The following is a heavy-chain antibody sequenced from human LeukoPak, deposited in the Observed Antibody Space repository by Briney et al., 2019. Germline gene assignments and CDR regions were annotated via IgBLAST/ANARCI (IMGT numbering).Heavy chain of an antibody. V-gene: IGHV4-39*01. CDR2: IYYSGST. D-gene: IGHD3-22*01. CDR1: GGSISSSSYY. CDR3: ARLRDDSSGYYYYYFDY. Sequence: SETLSLTCTVSGGSISSSSYYWGWIGQPPGKGLEWIGSIYYSGSTYYNPSLKSRVTISVDTSKNQFSLKLSSVTAADTAVYYCARLRDDSSGYYYYYFDYWGQGTLVTVSS. J-gene: IGHJ4*02.